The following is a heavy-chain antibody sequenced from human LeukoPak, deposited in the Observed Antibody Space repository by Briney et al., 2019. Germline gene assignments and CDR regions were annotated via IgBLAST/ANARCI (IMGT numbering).Heavy chain of an antibody. Sequence: SETLSLTCTVSGDSVSTYYWSWIRQPPGKGLEWIGYIYYSGSTNYNPSLKSRVTISADTSKNQFSLKLSSVTAADTAVYYCASHVVVVAATDYWGQGTLVTVSS. D-gene: IGHD2-15*01. J-gene: IGHJ4*02. CDR1: GDSVSTYY. V-gene: IGHV4-59*02. CDR2: IYYSGST. CDR3: ASHVVVVAATDY.